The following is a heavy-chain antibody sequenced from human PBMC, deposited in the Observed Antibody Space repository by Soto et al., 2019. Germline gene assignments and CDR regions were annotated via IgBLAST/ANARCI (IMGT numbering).Heavy chain of an antibody. Sequence: ASVKVSCKASGYTFTSYGITWVRQAPGQGLEWMGWISAYNGNTNYAQKLQGRVTMTTDTSTSTAYLELRSLRSDDTAVYYCAVASLTWYYFDYWGQGTLVTVSS. CDR1: GYTFTSYG. CDR3: AVASLTWYYFDY. J-gene: IGHJ4*02. D-gene: IGHD2-2*01. CDR2: ISAYNGNT. V-gene: IGHV1-18*01.